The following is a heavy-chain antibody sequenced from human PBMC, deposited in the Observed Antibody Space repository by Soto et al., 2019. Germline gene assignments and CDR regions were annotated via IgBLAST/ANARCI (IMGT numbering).Heavy chain of an antibody. Sequence: EVQLVESGGGLVQPGGSLRLSCAASGFTFSSYWMHWVRQAPGKGLVWVSRVNSDGSTTSYADSVKGRFTVSRDNAKNTMYLQMNDLRAEDTAVYYCARDARRPYSSSSGTNYYYYGMDVWGQGTTVTVSS. CDR3: ARDARRPYSSSSGTNYYYYGMDV. D-gene: IGHD6-6*01. CDR1: GFTFSSYW. J-gene: IGHJ6*02. CDR2: VNSDGSTT. V-gene: IGHV3-74*01.